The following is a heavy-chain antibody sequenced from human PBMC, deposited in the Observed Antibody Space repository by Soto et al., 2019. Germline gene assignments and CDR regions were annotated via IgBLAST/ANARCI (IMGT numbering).Heavy chain of an antibody. CDR1: GFALSTSGVG. D-gene: IGHD6-19*01. J-gene: IGHJ4*02. V-gene: IGHV2-5*02. CDR3: AHKTTFGSAWPYNFDY. Sequence: QITLKESGPTLVKPKQTLTLTCTFSGFALSTSGVGVGWIRQPPGKALEWLALIYWDDDKSYSPSLKSRLTLTKDTSKNEVVLTMTNMDPVDTATYYCAHKTTFGSAWPYNFDYWGQGSLVTVSS. CDR2: IYWDDDK.